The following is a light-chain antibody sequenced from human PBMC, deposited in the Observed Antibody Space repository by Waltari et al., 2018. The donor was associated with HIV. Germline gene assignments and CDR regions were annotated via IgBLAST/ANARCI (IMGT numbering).Light chain of an antibody. Sequence: DIVMTQSPDSLAVSPGERATINCKSSQSVLYSSNNKNYLVWYQQRPGQPPKLLIYWASTRESGVPDRFSGSGSGTDFTLPISSLQAEDVAVYYCQQYYNLPWTFGQGTKVEIK. CDR3: QQYYNLPWT. V-gene: IGKV4-1*01. CDR1: QSVLYSSNNKNY. CDR2: WAS. J-gene: IGKJ1*01.